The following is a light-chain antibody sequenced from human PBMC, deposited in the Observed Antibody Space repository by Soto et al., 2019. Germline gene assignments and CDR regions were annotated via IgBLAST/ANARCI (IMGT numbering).Light chain of an antibody. CDR2: EVS. Sequence: QSALTQPASVSGSPGQSITISCTGTSSDVGGYNYVSWYQQHPGKAPKLMIYEVSNRPSGVPDRFSGSKSSNTASLTVSGLQAEDEADYYCSSYAGSNNVVFGTGTKLTVL. CDR3: SSYAGSNNVV. CDR1: SSDVGGYNY. V-gene: IGLV2-8*01. J-gene: IGLJ1*01.